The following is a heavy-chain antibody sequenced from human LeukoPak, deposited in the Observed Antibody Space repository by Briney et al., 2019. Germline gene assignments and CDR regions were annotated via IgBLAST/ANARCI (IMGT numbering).Heavy chain of an antibody. CDR1: RFTFSSYS. CDR3: ARDRNYPPLVY. J-gene: IGHJ4*02. D-gene: IGHD1-7*01. Sequence: PGGSLRLSCAASRFTFSSYSMNWVRQAPGKGLEWVSYISSSSSTIYYADSVKGRFTISRDNAKNSLYLQMNSLRAEDTAVYYCARDRNYPPLVYWGQGTLVTVSS. CDR2: ISSSSSTI. V-gene: IGHV3-48*01.